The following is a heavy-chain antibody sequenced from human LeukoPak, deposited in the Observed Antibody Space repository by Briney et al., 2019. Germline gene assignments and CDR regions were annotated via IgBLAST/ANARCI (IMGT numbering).Heavy chain of an antibody. V-gene: IGHV3-23*01. CDR3: ARGPGAWPSHFEY. CDR2: ISASASGT. CDR1: GFTFSSYA. J-gene: IGHJ4*02. Sequence: GGSLRLSCAASGFTFSSYAMSWVRQAPGKGLEWVSGISASASGTYYADSVKGRFTISRGNSKNTLFLHMNSLTAEDTAVYYSARGPGAWPSHFEYCGEGTLVTVSS.